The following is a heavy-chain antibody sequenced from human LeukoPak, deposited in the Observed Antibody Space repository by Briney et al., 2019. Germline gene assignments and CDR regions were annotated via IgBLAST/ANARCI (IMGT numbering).Heavy chain of an antibody. CDR2: IYHSGST. Sequence: SETLSLTCTVSGYSISSGYYWGWIRQPPGKGLEWIGSIYHSGSTYYNPSLKSRVTISVDTSKNQFSLKLSSVTAADTAVYYCARALPPRYSSSWDNWFDPWGQGTLVTVSS. CDR1: GYSISSGYY. V-gene: IGHV4-38-2*02. D-gene: IGHD6-13*01. CDR3: ARALPPRYSSSWDNWFDP. J-gene: IGHJ5*02.